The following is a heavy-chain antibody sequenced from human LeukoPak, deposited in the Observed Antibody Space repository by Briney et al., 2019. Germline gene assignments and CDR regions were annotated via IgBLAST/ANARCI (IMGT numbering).Heavy chain of an antibody. CDR3: ARPRGSGYDLDFDY. V-gene: IGHV4-30-4*08. CDR1: GASVSSPDYF. D-gene: IGHD5-12*01. Sequence: SETLSLTCTVSGASVSSPDYFWNWIRQPPGKGLEWIGSISYGGVTFYNPSLKSRLTMSLDTSKNQFSLRLTSVTVADTAVYYCARPRGSGYDLDFDYWGQGTLVSVSS. J-gene: IGHJ4*02. CDR2: ISYGGVT.